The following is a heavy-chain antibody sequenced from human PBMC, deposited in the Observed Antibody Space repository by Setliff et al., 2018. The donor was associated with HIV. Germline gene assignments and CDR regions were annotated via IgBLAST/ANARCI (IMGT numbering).Heavy chain of an antibody. Sequence: SETLSLTCAVSNYSISSGYYWGWIRQSPGKGLEWIGSMYHSGSTYSNPSLESRVTILEALSKNQFSLNLDSVTAADTAVYFCARALAGGSGWNYFDLWGPGTLVTVSS. D-gene: IGHD6-19*01. CDR1: NYSISSGYY. CDR3: ARALAGGSGWNYFDL. V-gene: IGHV4-38-2*01. J-gene: IGHJ4*02. CDR2: MYHSGST.